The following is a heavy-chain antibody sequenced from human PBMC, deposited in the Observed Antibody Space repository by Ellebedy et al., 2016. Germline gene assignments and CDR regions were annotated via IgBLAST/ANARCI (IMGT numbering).Heavy chain of an antibody. D-gene: IGHD3-22*01. CDR1: GYTFTSYG. J-gene: IGHJ4*02. CDR3: ARDRVTKIVVEGLLQPDY. Sequence: ASVKVSCKASGYTFTSYGISWVRQAPGQGLEWMGWISAYNGNTNYAQKLQGRVTMTTDTSTSTAYMELRSLRSDDTAVYYCARDRVTKIVVEGLLQPDYWGQGTLVTVSS. CDR2: ISAYNGNT. V-gene: IGHV1-18*01.